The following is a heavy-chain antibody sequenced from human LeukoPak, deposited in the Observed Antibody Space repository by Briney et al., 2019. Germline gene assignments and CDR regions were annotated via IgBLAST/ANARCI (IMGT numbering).Heavy chain of an antibody. CDR3: ARDRDGSGGYPTY. V-gene: IGHV3-30-3*01. CDR2: ISYDGSNK. Sequence: PGRSLRLSCAASGFTFSRYPMHWVRQAPGKGLEWVAVISYDGSNKYYADSVKGRFTISRDNSKNTLYLQMNSLRAKDTAVYYCARDRDGSGGYPTYWGQGTLVTVSS. D-gene: IGHD3-10*01. J-gene: IGHJ4*02. CDR1: GFTFSRYP.